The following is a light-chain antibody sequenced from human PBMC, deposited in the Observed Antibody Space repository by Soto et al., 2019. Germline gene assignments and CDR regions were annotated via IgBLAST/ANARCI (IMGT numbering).Light chain of an antibody. V-gene: IGKV3-20*01. J-gene: IGKJ1*01. CDR2: GRS. CDR3: QQYGSSPGT. Sequence: LANSRGALGLSPGERGNLSCRAIKRVSSSYLAWYQEKTGQAPRLLSCGRSRRATGIPDRFRGSGSGTDLTITISRLEPEDFAVYYSQQYGSSPGTFGQGTKVDIK. CDR1: KRVSSSY.